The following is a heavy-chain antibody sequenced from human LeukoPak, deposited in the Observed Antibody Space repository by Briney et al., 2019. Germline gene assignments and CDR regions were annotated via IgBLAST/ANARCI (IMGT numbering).Heavy chain of an antibody. Sequence: ASVKVSCKASGYTFTGYYIHWVRQAPGQGLEWMGWINPNSGGTNYAQKFQGRVTMTRDTSISTAYMELSRPRSDDTAVYYCAKSYYGSGSYSDYYYYMDVWGKGTTVTVSS. V-gene: IGHV1-2*02. CDR3: AKSYYGSGSYSDYYYYMDV. D-gene: IGHD3-10*01. J-gene: IGHJ6*03. CDR1: GYTFTGYY. CDR2: INPNSGGT.